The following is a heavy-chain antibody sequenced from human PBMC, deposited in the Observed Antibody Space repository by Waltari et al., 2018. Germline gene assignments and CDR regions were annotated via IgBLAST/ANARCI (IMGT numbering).Heavy chain of an antibody. CDR3: ARSGEMKGTVDY. CDR2: IIPFLGIS. CDR1: GGTLSRYT. V-gene: IGHV1-69*02. D-gene: IGHD1-1*01. Sequence: QVQLVQSGAEVKKPGSSVKVSCKASGGTLSRYTVTWVRQAPGQGLEWMGSIIPFLGISKYAQSLQARLTITVDQSTNTGYMEVKSLRPEDTGVYYCARSGEMKGTVDYWGQGTLVTVSS. J-gene: IGHJ4*02.